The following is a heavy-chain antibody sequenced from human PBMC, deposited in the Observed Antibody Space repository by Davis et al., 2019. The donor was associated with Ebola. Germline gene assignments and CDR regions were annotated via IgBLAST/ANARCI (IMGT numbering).Heavy chain of an antibody. CDR3: AREGGYYFDY. CDR1: GGSISSYY. CDR2: IYYSESS. J-gene: IGHJ4*02. Sequence: SETLSLTCTVSGGSISSYYWSWIRQPPGKGLEWIGYIYYSESSNYNPSLKSRVAISVDTSKNQFSLKLSSVTAADTAVYYCAREGGYYFDYWGQGTLVTVSS. V-gene: IGHV4-59*01. D-gene: IGHD3-16*01.